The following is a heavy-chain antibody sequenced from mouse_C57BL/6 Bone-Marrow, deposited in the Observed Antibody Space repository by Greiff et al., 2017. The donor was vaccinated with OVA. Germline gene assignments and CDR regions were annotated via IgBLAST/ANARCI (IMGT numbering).Heavy chain of an antibody. CDR3: ASLTTVVAKGYWYFDV. V-gene: IGHV1-74*01. J-gene: IGHJ1*03. Sequence: VQLQQPGAELVKPGASVKVSCKASGYTFTSYWMHWVKQRPGQGLEWIGRIHPSDSDTNYNQKFKGKATLTVDKSSSTAYMQLSSLTSEDSAVYYCASLTTVVAKGYWYFDVWGTGTTVTVSS. CDR1: GYTFTSYW. CDR2: IHPSDSDT. D-gene: IGHD1-1*01.